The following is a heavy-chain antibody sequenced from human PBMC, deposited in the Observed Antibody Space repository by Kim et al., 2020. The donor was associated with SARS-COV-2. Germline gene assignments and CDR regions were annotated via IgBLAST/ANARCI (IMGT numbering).Heavy chain of an antibody. J-gene: IGHJ3*02. CDR2: IYYSGST. CDR1: DGSISSGGYY. CDR3: ARDQGHSLTGILGAFDI. V-gene: IGHV4-31*03. D-gene: IGHD3-9*01. Sequence: SETLSLTCTVSDGSISSGGYYWSWIRQHPGKGLEWIGYIYYSGSTYYNPSLKSRVTISVDTSKNQFSLKLSSVTAADTAVYYCARDQGHSLTGILGAFDIWGQGTMVTVSS.